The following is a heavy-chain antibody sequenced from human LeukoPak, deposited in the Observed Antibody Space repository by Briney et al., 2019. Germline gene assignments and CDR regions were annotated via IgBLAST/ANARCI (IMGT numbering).Heavy chain of an antibody. CDR3: ARGHVIHAFDI. V-gene: IGHV4-59*12. D-gene: IGHD3-10*01. CDR1: GGSISSYY. J-gene: IGHJ3*02. Sequence: SETLSLTCTVSGGSISSYYWSWIRQPPGKGLEWIGYIYYSGSTNYNPSLKSRVTISVDTSKNQFSLKLSSVTAADTAVYYCARGHVIHAFDIWGQGTMVTVSS. CDR2: IYYSGST.